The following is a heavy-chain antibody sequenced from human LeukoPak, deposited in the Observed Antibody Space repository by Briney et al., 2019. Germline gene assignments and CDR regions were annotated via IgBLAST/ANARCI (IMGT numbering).Heavy chain of an antibody. CDR3: AKGRRYTMIVVVITDYGMDV. Sequence: GGSLRLSCAASGFTFSNYALTWVRQAPGKGLEWVSAIAFSGSTYYADSVKGRFTISRDNSKNTLYLQMNSLRAEDTAVYYCAKGRRYTMIVVVITDYGMDVWGQGTTVTVSS. J-gene: IGHJ6*02. CDR1: GFTFSNYA. CDR2: IAFSGST. V-gene: IGHV3-23*01. D-gene: IGHD3-22*01.